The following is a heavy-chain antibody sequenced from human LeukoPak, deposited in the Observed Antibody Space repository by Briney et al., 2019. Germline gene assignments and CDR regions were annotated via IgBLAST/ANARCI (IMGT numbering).Heavy chain of an antibody. CDR2: IDEAGTKE. D-gene: IGHD3-10*01. CDR3: ASRESSMARSR. Sequence: GGSLRLSCTASGFMIRDYCMNWVRQVPGKGREWVANIDEAGTKEDYVDSVRGRFTISRDNAKNSVYLQMNSLRDEDTALYYCASRESSMARSRWGQGTLVTVSS. J-gene: IGHJ4*02. CDR1: GFMIRDYC. V-gene: IGHV3-7*01.